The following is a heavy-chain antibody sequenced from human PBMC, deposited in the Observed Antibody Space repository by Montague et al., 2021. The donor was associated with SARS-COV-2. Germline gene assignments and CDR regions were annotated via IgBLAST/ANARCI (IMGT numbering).Heavy chain of an antibody. V-gene: IGHV1-46*01. CDR3: ARDPTNSGWTRDYYYGMDV. J-gene: IGHJ6*02. CDR1: GYTFTSYY. D-gene: IGHD6-19*01. Sequence: SVKVSFKASGYTFTSYYMHWVRQAPGQGLEWMGIINPSGGSTSYAQKFQGRVTMTRDTSTSTVYMELSSLRSEDTAVYYCARDPTNSGWTRDYYYGMDVWGQGTTVTVSS. CDR2: INPSGGST.